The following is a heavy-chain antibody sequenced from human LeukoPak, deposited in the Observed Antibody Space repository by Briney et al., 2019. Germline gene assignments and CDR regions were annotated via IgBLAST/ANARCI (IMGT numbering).Heavy chain of an antibody. CDR3: ARYYSQWSFDY. D-gene: IGHD3-16*01. CDR1: GFTFSTYS. Sequence: PGGSLRLSCAASGFTFSTYSMNWVRQAPGKGLEWVSDISSSSSTIYYADSVKGRFTISRDNAENSLYLQMNSLRAEDTAVYYCARYYSQWSFDYWGQGTLVTVSS. CDR2: ISSSSSTI. J-gene: IGHJ4*02. V-gene: IGHV3-48*01.